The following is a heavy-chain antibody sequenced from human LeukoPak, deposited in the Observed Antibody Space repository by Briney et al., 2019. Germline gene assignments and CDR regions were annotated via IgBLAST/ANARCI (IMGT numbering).Heavy chain of an antibody. V-gene: IGHV1-2*02. Sequence: ASVKVSCKASGYTFTGYYMHWVRQAPGQGLEWMGWINPKSGGTNYAQKFQGRVTMTRDTSISTAYMELSRLRSDDTAVYYCARDPGYSSSWYPQGWFDPWGQGTLVTVSS. CDR2: INPKSGGT. D-gene: IGHD6-13*01. J-gene: IGHJ5*02. CDR3: ARDPGYSSSWYPQGWFDP. CDR1: GYTFTGYY.